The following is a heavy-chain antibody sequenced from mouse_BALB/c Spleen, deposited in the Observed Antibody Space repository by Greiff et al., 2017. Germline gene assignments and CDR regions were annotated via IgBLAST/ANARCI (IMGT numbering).Heavy chain of an antibody. CDR1: GFTFSDYY. CDR2: ISDGGSYT. CDR3: ARGEVAY. J-gene: IGHJ3*01. Sequence: DVHLVESGGGLVKPGGSLKLSCAASGFTFSDYYMYWVRQTPEKRLEWVATISDGGSYTYYPDSVKGRFTISRDNAKNNLYLQMSSLKSEDTAMYYCARGEVAYWGQGTLVTVSA. V-gene: IGHV5-4*02.